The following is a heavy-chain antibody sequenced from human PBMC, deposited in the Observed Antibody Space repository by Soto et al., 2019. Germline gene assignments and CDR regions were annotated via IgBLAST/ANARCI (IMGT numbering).Heavy chain of an antibody. Sequence: SETVSLTCTVSGGSVSSGSYYWSWIRQPPGNGLEWIGYIYYSGSTNYNPSLKSRVTISVDTSKNQFSLKLSSVTAAATAVSYWAIESTSGWENWFDPCGEGTLVTV. CDR3: AIESTSGWENWFDP. J-gene: IGHJ5*02. V-gene: IGHV4-61*01. CDR1: GGSVSSGSYY. D-gene: IGHD6-19*01. CDR2: IYYSGST.